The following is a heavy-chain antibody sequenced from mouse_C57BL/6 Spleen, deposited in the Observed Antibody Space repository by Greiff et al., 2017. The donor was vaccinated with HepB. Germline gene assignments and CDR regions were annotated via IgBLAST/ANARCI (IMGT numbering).Heavy chain of an antibody. CDR1: GYAFSSYW. V-gene: IGHV1-80*01. J-gene: IGHJ4*01. Sequence: VQRVESGAELVKPGASVKISCKASGYAFSSYWMNWVKQRPGKGLEWIGQIYPGDGDTNYNGKFKGKATLTADKSSSTAYMQLSSLTSEDSAVYFCARGGYDWGYAMDYWGQGTSVTVSS. CDR3: ARGGYDWGYAMDY. CDR2: IYPGDGDT. D-gene: IGHD2-2*01.